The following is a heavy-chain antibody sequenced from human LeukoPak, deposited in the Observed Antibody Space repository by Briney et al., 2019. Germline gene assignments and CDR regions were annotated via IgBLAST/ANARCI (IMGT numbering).Heavy chain of an antibody. CDR3: ARESYYCDSSGYPIDY. D-gene: IGHD3-22*01. J-gene: IGHJ4*02. CDR2: IYYSGST. Sequence: SQTLSLTCTVSGGSISSSSYYWGWIRQPPGKGLEWIGSIYYSGSTYYNPSLKSRVTISVDTSKNQFSLKLSSVTAADTAVYYCARESYYCDSSGYPIDYWGQGTLVTVSS. CDR1: GGSISSSSYY. V-gene: IGHV4-39*07.